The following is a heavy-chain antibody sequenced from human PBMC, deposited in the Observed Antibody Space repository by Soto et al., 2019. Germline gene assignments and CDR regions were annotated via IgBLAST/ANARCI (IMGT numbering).Heavy chain of an antibody. J-gene: IGHJ4*02. V-gene: IGHV3-23*01. CDR2: ISGSGGST. CDR3: AKSSYYDSSGYPAYFDY. Sequence: TGGSLRLSCAASGFTFSSYAMSCVRQAPGKGLEWVSAISGSGGSTYYADSVKGRFTISRDNSKNTLYLQMNSLRAEDTAVYYCAKSSYYDSSGYPAYFDYWGQGTLVTVSS. D-gene: IGHD3-22*01. CDR1: GFTFSSYA.